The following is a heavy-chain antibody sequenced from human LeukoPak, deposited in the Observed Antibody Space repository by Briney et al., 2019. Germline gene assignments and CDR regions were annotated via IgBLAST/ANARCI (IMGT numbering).Heavy chain of an antibody. CDR1: GYTFTNYD. V-gene: IGHV1-8*01. Sequence: ASVKVSCKASGYTFTNYDFNWVRRATGQGQEWMGWMNPNSGATHYAQKFEGRVTITRDTSINTAYMELSGLRSEDTAVYYCARWFVRGSRSSYFDYWGQGTLVTVSS. J-gene: IGHJ4*02. CDR2: MNPNSGAT. CDR3: ARWFVRGSRSSYFDY. D-gene: IGHD6-6*01.